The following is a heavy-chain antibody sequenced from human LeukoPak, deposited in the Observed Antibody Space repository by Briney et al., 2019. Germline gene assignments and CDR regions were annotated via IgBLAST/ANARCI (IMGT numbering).Heavy chain of an antibody. CDR2: IYYSGST. V-gene: IGHV4-59*01. CDR1: GGSISSYY. J-gene: IGHJ3*02. CDR3: ARQGERSDAFDI. Sequence: SETLSLTCTVSGGSISSYYWSWIRQPPGKGLEWIGYIYYSGSTNCNPSLKSRVTISVDTSKNQFSLKLSSVTAADTAVYYCARQGERSDAFDIWGQGTMVTVSS. D-gene: IGHD1-26*01.